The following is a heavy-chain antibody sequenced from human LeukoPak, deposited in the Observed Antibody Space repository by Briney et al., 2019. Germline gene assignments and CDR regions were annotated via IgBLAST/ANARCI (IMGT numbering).Heavy chain of an antibody. CDR2: ITSSSIYI. CDR1: GFTFSSYT. CDR3: AKDQWLVLNY. D-gene: IGHD6-19*01. J-gene: IGHJ4*02. Sequence: PGGSLRLSCAASGFTFSSYTMNWVRQALGKGLEWVSSITSSSIYIYYADSVKGRFTISRDNAKNSLYLQMNSLRSDDTALYYCAKDQWLVLNYWGQGTLVTVSS. V-gene: IGHV3-21*01.